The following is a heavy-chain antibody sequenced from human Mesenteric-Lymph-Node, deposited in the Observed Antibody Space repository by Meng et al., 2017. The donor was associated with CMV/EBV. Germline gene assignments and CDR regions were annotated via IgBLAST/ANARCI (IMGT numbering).Heavy chain of an antibody. CDR3: ARIFGVVTPYYFDY. D-gene: IGHD3-3*01. Sequence: GESLRLSCAASGFTFSSYGMHWVRQAPGKGLEWVAFIRYDGSNKYYADSVKGRFTISRDNSKNTLYLQMNSLRAEDTAVYYCARIFGVVTPYYFDYWGQGTLVTVSS. CDR1: GFTFSSYG. V-gene: IGHV3-30*02. CDR2: IRYDGSNK. J-gene: IGHJ4*02.